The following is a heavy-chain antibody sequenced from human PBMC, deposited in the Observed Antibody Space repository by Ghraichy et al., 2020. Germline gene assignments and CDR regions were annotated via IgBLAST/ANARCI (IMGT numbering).Heavy chain of an antibody. V-gene: IGHV3-33*01. CDR2: IWYDGSNK. D-gene: IGHD6-6*01. Sequence: GGSLRLSCAASGFTFSSYGMHWVRQAPGKGLEWVAVIWYDGSNKYYADSVKGRFTISRDNSKNTLYLQMNSLRAEDTAVYYCARDLGSGSSSAFDYWGQGALVTVSS. CDR1: GFTFSSYG. CDR3: ARDLGSGSSSAFDY. J-gene: IGHJ4*02.